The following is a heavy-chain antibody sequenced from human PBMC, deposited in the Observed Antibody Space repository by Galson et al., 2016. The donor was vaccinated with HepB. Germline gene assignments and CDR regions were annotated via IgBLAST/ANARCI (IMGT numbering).Heavy chain of an antibody. CDR1: GGSISSGGYH. Sequence: TLSLTCTVSGGSISSGGYHWSWIRQHPGKGLEWIGYIYYSGSTYYNPSLKSRVTISVDTSKNQFSLKLSSVTAADTAVYYCARDYYDRSGYYRRFDYWGQGTLVTVSS. CDR3: ARDYYDRSGYYRRFDY. J-gene: IGHJ4*02. CDR2: IYYSGST. D-gene: IGHD3-22*01. V-gene: IGHV4-31*03.